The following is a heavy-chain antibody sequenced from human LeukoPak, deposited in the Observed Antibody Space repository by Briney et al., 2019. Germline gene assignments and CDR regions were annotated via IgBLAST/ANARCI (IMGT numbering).Heavy chain of an antibody. Sequence: PGGSLRLSCAASGFTFSSYAMSWVRQAPGKGLEWVSGISGSGGSAYYADSVKGRFSISRDNSKNSLYLQMSNLRAEDTAVYFCARGGGLDVWGQGATVTVSS. D-gene: IGHD3-16*01. CDR3: ARGGGLDV. CDR2: ISGSGGSA. V-gene: IGHV3-23*01. CDR1: GFTFSSYA. J-gene: IGHJ6*02.